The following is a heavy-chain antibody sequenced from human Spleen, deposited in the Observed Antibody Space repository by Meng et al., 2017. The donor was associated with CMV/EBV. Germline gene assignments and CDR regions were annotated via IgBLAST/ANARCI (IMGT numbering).Heavy chain of an antibody. Sequence: ASVKVSCKASGYTFTGYYMHWVRQAPGQGLEWMGWINHNSGGTNYAQKFQGRVTMTRDTSISTAYMELTRLRSDDTAVYYCARGEAARPDLLWFDPWGQGTLVTVSS. V-gene: IGHV1-2*02. D-gene: IGHD6-6*01. J-gene: IGHJ5*02. CDR2: INHNSGGT. CDR3: ARGEAARPDLLWFDP. CDR1: GYTFTGYY.